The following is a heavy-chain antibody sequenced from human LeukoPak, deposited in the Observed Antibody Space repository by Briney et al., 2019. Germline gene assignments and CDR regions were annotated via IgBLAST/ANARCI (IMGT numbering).Heavy chain of an antibody. CDR3: ARGRGEYYYDSSGYYYFDY. V-gene: IGHV1-8*01. D-gene: IGHD3-22*01. J-gene: IGHJ4*02. CDR1: GYTFTSYD. CDR2: MNPNSGNT. Sequence: ASVKVSCKASGYTFTSYDINWVRQATGQGLEWMGWMNPNSGNTGYAQKFQGRVTTTRNTSISTAYMELSSLRSEDTAVYYCARGRGEYYYDSSGYYYFDYWGQGTLVAVSS.